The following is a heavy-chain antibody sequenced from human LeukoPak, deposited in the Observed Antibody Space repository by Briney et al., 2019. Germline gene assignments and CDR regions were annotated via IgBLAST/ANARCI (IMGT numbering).Heavy chain of an antibody. Sequence: GGSLRLSCAASGFTFSSYSMNWVRQAPGKGLEWVSSISSSSSYIYYADSVKGRFTISRDNAKNSLYLQMNSLRAEDTAVYYCARSPGVCSGGSCYSGYYYYYMDVWGNGTTVTVSS. V-gene: IGHV3-21*01. D-gene: IGHD2-15*01. CDR1: GFTFSSYS. J-gene: IGHJ6*03. CDR2: ISSSSSYI. CDR3: ARSPGVCSGGSCYSGYYYYYMDV.